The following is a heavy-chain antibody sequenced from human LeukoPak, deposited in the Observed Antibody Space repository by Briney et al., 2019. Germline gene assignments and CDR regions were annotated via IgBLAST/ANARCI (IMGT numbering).Heavy chain of an antibody. CDR2: ISSSGSYI. CDR3: ASLYDSSGL. CDR1: GFILSSYS. J-gene: IGHJ4*02. D-gene: IGHD3-22*01. V-gene: IGHV3-21*01. Sequence: GGSLRLSCEASGFILSSYSMNWVRQAPGKGLEWVSSISSSGSYIFYADSVKGRFTISRDTAKNSLYLQMNSLRAEDTAVYYCASLYDSSGLWGQGTLVTVSS.